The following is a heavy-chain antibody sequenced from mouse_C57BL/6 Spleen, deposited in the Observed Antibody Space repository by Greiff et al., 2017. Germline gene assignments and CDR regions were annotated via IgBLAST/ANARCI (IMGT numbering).Heavy chain of an antibody. Sequence: QVQLQQPGAELVRPGSSVKLSCKASGYTFTSYWMHWVKQRPIQGLEWIGNIDPSDSETHYNQKFKDKATLTVDKSSSTAYVQLSSLTSEDSAVYYCARERGNYYGSRRYFDVWGTGTTVTVSS. CDR2: IDPSDSET. D-gene: IGHD1-1*01. V-gene: IGHV1-52*01. J-gene: IGHJ1*03. CDR1: GYTFTSYW. CDR3: ARERGNYYGSRRYFDV.